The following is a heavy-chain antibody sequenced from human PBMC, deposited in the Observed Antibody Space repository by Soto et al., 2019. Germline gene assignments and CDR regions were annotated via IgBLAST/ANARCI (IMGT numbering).Heavy chain of an antibody. CDR2: ISAYNGNT. J-gene: IGHJ4*02. Sequence: GASVKVSCKASGYTFTSYGISWVRQAPGQGLEWMGWISAYNGNTNYAQKLQGRVTMTTDTSTSTAYMELRSLRSDDTAVYYCARDGDDFWSGYYLDYWGQGTLVTVSS. V-gene: IGHV1-18*01. CDR1: GYTFTSYG. D-gene: IGHD3-3*01. CDR3: ARDGDDFWSGYYLDY.